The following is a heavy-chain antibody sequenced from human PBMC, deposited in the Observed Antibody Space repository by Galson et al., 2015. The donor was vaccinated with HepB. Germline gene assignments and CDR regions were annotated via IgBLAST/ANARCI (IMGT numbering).Heavy chain of an antibody. CDR3: ARHEADYDNTGYYFDA. CDR2: IDPSDSYT. V-gene: IGHV5-10-1*01. CDR1: GYSFTNYW. Sequence: QSGAEVKKPGESLRISCKGSGYSFTNYWISWVRQMPGKGLEWMGRIDPSDSYTNYSPSFQGHATISVDKSISTAYLQWSSLKASDTAKYYCARHEADYDNTGYYFDAWGQGTLVTVSS. J-gene: IGHJ4*02. D-gene: IGHD3-22*01.